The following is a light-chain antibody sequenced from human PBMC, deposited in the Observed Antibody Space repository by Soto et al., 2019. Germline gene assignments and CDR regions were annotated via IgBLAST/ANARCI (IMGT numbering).Light chain of an antibody. CDR2: DVT. CDR3: CSYTGSYSYV. Sequence: QSVLTQPHSVSGSPGQSVTISCTGTSSDVGGYSYVSWYQQHPGEAPQLIIYDVTERPSGVPDRFSGSKSGNTASLTISGLQAEDEADYYCCSYTGSYSYVFGIGTKVTVL. J-gene: IGLJ1*01. CDR1: SSDVGGYSY. V-gene: IGLV2-11*01.